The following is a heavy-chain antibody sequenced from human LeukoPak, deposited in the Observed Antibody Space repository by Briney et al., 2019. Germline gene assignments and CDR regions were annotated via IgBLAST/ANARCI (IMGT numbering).Heavy chain of an antibody. CDR2: ISYDGSNK. CDR3: ARGEGSGYYYDYWFDP. D-gene: IGHD3-22*01. V-gene: IGHV3-30*04. Sequence: GRSLRLPCAASGFTFSSYAMHWVRRAPGKGLEWVAVISYDGSNKYYADSVKGRFTISRDNSKNTLYLQMNSLRAEDTAVYYCARGEGSGYYYDYWFDPWGQGTLVTVSS. J-gene: IGHJ5*02. CDR1: GFTFSSYA.